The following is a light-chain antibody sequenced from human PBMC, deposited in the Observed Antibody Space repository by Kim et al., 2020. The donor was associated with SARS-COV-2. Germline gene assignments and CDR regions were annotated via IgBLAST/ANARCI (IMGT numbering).Light chain of an antibody. CDR1: QSVSSGR. CDR3: QQYHSSPRT. J-gene: IGKJ1*01. V-gene: IGKV3-20*01. CDR2: GAS. Sequence: EIVLTQSPGTLSLSPGERATLSCRASQSVSSGRLAWYQQKLGQAPGLLIYGASRRATGVPDRFSGSGSGTDFTLTISRLQPDDFAVYHCQQYHSSPRTFGQGTKVDIK.